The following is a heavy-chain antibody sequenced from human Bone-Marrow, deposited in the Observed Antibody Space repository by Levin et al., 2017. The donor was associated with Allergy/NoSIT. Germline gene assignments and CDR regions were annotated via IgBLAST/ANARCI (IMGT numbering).Heavy chain of an antibody. V-gene: IGHV1-69*04. CDR2: IIPILGLP. J-gene: IGHJ4*02. Sequence: VASVKVSCKASGGTFSRFAISWVRQAPGQGLQWMGRIIPILGLPDYAQSFQDRITITADRSASTAFLEMRSLRSEDTAVYYCARPMSTGATRGLDYWGQGSLITVSS. D-gene: IGHD5-12*01. CDR1: GGTFSRFA. CDR3: ARPMSTGATRGLDY.